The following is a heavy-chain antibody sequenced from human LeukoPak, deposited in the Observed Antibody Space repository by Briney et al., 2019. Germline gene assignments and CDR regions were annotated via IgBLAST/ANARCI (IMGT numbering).Heavy chain of an antibody. CDR2: IRRKAYGGTT. J-gene: IGHJ4*02. Sequence: GGSLRLSCTASGFTFGDYAMSWFRQAPGKGLEWGGFIRRKAYGGTTEYAASVKGRFTISRDDSKSIAYLQMNSLKTEDTAVYYCTSDYYDSSGYYPQGYWGQGTLVTVSS. CDR1: GFTFGDYA. CDR3: TSDYYDSSGYYPQGY. D-gene: IGHD3-22*01. V-gene: IGHV3-49*03.